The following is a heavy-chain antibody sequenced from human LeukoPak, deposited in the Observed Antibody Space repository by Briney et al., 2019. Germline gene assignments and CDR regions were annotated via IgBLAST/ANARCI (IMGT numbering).Heavy chain of an antibody. V-gene: IGHV1-69*01. J-gene: IGHJ4*02. D-gene: IGHD3-10*01. CDR1: EPTFTTYA. CDR3: SRGQPMVRGVHPLDY. CDR2: TIPIFGTA. Sequence: SLVKVSCKSSEPTFTTYAISTDREAPGQGHEWMGGTIPIFGTANYSHKFQGRVTITAAESTSTAYMELSSLSSEATAVYYCSRGQPMVRGVHPLDYWGQGTLVTVSS.